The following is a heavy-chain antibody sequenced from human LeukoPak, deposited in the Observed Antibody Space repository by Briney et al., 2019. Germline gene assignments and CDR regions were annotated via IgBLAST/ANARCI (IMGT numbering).Heavy chain of an antibody. V-gene: IGHV3-74*01. Sequence: GGSLRLSCAASGCTFISYWKHWVRQAPCMGLLWVSPIHSDGSSTSYADSGKGRFTISRDNAKNTLYLQMNSLRAEDTAVYYCARDGNLGGSYRPMAVYWGQGTLVTVSS. CDR2: IHSDGSST. J-gene: IGHJ4*02. CDR1: GCTFISYW. CDR3: ARDGNLGGSYRPMAVY. D-gene: IGHD1-26*01.